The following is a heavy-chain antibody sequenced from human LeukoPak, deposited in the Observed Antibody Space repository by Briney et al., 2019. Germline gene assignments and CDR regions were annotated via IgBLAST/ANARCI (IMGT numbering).Heavy chain of an antibody. J-gene: IGHJ5*02. CDR2: INPNSGGT. D-gene: IGHD6-13*01. CDR3: ARDGGIAAGEFDP. Sequence: ASVRVSCTASGYTFTSYGINWVRQAPGQGLEWMGWINPNSGGTNYAQKFQGWVTMTRDTSISTAYMELSRLRSDDTAVYYCARDGGIAAGEFDPWGQGTLVTVSS. V-gene: IGHV1-2*04. CDR1: GYTFTSYG.